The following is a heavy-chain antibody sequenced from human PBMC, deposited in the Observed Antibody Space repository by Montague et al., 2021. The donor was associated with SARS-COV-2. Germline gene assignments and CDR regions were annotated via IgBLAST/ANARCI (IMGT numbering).Heavy chain of an antibody. CDR3: AKHRKPLDYGGDFDY. Sequence: SLRLSCAASGFTFSSYAMSWVRQAPGKGLEWVSAISGSVGSTYYADSVKGRFTISRDNSKNTLYLQMNSLRAEDTAVYYCAKHRKPLDYGGDFDYWGQGTLVTVSS. CDR1: GFTFSSYA. J-gene: IGHJ4*02. V-gene: IGHV3-23*01. CDR2: ISGSVGST. D-gene: IGHD4-23*01.